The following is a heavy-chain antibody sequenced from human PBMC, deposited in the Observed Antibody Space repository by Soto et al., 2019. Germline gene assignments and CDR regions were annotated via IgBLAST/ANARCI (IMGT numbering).Heavy chain of an antibody. D-gene: IGHD2-2*01. CDR2: ISSSSSYI. CDR1: GFTFSSYS. CDR3: AREGGYCSSTSCYAQGAFDI. J-gene: IGHJ3*02. Sequence: GGSLRLSCAASGFTFSSYSMNWVRQAPGKGLEWVSSISSSSSYIYYADSVKGRFTISRDNAKNSLYLQMNSLRAEDTAVYYCAREGGYCSSTSCYAQGAFDIWGQGTMVTVSS. V-gene: IGHV3-21*01.